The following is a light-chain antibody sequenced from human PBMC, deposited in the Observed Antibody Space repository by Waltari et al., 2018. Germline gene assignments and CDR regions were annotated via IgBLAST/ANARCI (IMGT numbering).Light chain of an antibody. Sequence: QLVLTQSPSASASLGASVKLTCTLSSGHSTNIIAWLQQQPAKGPRFLRNVKSDGSHSKGVGIPDRFSGSSSGAGRYLTISSLQSEDEADYYCQTGGHGTWVFGGGTRLTVL. CDR3: QTGGHGTWV. J-gene: IGLJ3*02. V-gene: IGLV4-69*01. CDR2: VKSDGSH. CDR1: SGHSTNI.